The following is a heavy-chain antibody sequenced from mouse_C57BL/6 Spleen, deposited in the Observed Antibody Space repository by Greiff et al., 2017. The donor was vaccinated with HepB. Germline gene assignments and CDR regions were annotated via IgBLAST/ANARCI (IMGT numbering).Heavy chain of an antibody. CDR3: ARLYYGYDEEAWFAY. D-gene: IGHD2-2*01. Sequence: EVMLVESGGGLVQPGGSLSLSCAASGFTFTDYYMSWVRQPPGKALEWLGFIRNKANGYTTEYSASVKGRFTISRDNSQSILYLQMNALRAEDSATYYCARLYYGYDEEAWFAYWGQGTLVTVSA. CDR2: IRNKANGYTT. V-gene: IGHV7-3*01. J-gene: IGHJ3*01. CDR1: GFTFTDYY.